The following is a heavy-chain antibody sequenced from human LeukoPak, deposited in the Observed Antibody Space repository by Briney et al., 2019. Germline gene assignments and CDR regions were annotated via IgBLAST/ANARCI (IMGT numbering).Heavy chain of an antibody. V-gene: IGHV1-2*02. J-gene: IGHJ4*02. CDR2: INPNSGGT. CDR1: GYTFTGYY. Sequence: ASVKVSCKASGYTFTGYYMHWVRQAPGQGLEWMGWINPNSGGTNYAQKFQGRVTMTRDTSISTAYMELSRLRSDDTAVYYCARGPDMIAYYFDYWGQGTLVTVFS. D-gene: IGHD2-21*01. CDR3: ARGPDMIAYYFDY.